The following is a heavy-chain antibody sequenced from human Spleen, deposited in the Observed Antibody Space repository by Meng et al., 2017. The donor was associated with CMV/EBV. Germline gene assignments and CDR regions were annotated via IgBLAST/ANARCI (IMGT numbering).Heavy chain of an antibody. CDR2: VNGDGSNT. D-gene: IGHD5-12*01. CDR1: GFTFSNYW. J-gene: IGHJ4*02. Sequence: GGSLRLSCAASGFTFSNYWMHWARQAPGKGLVWVSYVNGDGSNTNYADSVKGRLTISRDNAKNTLYLQMNGLGAEDTAVYYCARGWQRFIDYWGQGTLVTVSS. V-gene: IGHV3-74*01. CDR3: ARGWQRFIDY.